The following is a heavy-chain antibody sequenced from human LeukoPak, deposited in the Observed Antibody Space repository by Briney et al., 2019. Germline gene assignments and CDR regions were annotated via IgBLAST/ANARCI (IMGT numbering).Heavy chain of an antibody. V-gene: IGHV1-69*05. J-gene: IGHJ4*02. CDR3: AVGMRDGYNFYDY. D-gene: IGHD5-24*01. CDR1: GGTFSSYA. Sequence: GASVKVSCKASGGTFSSYAIGWVRQAPGQGLEWMGRIIPIFGTANYAQKFQGRVTITTDESTSSAYMELSSLRSEDTAVYYCAVGMRDGYNFYDYWGQGTLVTVSS. CDR2: IIPIFGTA.